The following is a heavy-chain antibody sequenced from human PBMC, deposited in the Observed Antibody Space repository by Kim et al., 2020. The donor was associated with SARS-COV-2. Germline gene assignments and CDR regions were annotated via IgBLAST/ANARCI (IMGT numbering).Heavy chain of an antibody. CDR1: GGSISSSSYY. V-gene: IGHV4-39*01. CDR2: IYYSGST. D-gene: IGHD5-18*01. Sequence: SETLSLTCTVSGGSISSSSYYWGWIRQPPGKGLEWIGSIYYSGSTYYNPSLKSRVTISVDTSKNQFSLKLSSVTAADTAVYYCARVGGIQLWYHWGQGTLVTVSS. CDR3: ARVGGIQLWYH. J-gene: IGHJ5*02.